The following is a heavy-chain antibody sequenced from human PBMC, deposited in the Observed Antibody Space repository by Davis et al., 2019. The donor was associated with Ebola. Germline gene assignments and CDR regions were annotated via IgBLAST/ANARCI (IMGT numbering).Heavy chain of an antibody. J-gene: IGHJ4*02. V-gene: IGHV4-4*02. D-gene: IGHD3-3*01. CDR2: IYHSGST. CDR1: GGSISSSNW. Sequence: PGGSLRLSCAVSGGSISSSNWWSWVRQPPGKGLEWIGEIYHSGSTNYNPSLKSRVTISVDKSKNQFSLKLSSVTAADTAVYYCARGGDFWSGALFDYWGQGTLVTVSS. CDR3: ARGGDFWSGALFDY.